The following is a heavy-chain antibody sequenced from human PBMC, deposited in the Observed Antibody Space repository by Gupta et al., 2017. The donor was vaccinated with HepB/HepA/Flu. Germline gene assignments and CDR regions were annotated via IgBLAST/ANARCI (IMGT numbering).Heavy chain of an antibody. CDR3: TRRDIEATIDY. J-gene: IGHJ4*02. Sequence: QLQLQESGPGLVKPSETLSLTCTVSGGSSSRTCYYWGWTRQPPGMGLEWIGSSNYSRSTYYNPSHKRRVTISVDTSKNQFSLSLSSGTAADTAVYYCTRRDIEATIDYWGQGTLVTVSS. V-gene: IGHV4-39*01. CDR1: GGSSSRTCYY. CDR2: SNYSRST. D-gene: IGHD5-12*01.